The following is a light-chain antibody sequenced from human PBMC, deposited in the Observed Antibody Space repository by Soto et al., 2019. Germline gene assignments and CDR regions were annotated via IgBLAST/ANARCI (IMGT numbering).Light chain of an antibody. V-gene: IGKV1-27*01. J-gene: IGKJ1*01. CDR3: QEYNSAPWT. CDR2: AAS. Sequence: DIQMTQSPSSLSASVGDRVTITCRASQGIGNYLAWFQLKPGALPQLLTYAASTLQSGVPSRFRGSGSGTDFTLTISSLQPEDVATYYCQEYNSAPWTFGQGTKVEIK. CDR1: QGIGNY.